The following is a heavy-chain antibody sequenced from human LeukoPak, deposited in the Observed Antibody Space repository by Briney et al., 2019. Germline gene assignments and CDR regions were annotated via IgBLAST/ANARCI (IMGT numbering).Heavy chain of an antibody. CDR3: ARQNTPHGNFDY. CDR1: GFTFSSYD. CDR2: IGVAANT. D-gene: IGHD1-26*01. Sequence: GGSLRLSCAASGFTFSSYDMHWVRQAPGKGLEWVSAIGVAANTFYSGSVKGRFTISRENAKNSLYLLMTSLRAEDTAVYYCARQNTPHGNFDYWGQGILVTVSS. V-gene: IGHV3-13*01. J-gene: IGHJ4*02.